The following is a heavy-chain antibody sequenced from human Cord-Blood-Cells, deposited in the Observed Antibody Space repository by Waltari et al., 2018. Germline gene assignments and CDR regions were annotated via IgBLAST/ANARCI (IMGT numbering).Heavy chain of an antibody. CDR1: GFTFSNAW. J-gene: IGHJ4*02. V-gene: IGHV3-15*01. CDR3: TTQTGTDY. D-gene: IGHD1-1*01. CDR2: IKSKTDGGTT. Sequence: EVQLVESGGGLVKPGGSLRLYCAASGFTFSNAWMSWVRQAPGKGLEWVGRIKSKTDGGTTDYAAPVKGRFTISRDDSKNTLYLQMNSLKTEDTAVYYCTTQTGTDYWGQGTLVTVSS.